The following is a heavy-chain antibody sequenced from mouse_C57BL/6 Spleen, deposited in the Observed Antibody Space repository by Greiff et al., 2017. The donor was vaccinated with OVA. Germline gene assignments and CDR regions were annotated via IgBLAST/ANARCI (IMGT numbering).Heavy chain of an antibody. Sequence: EVKVEESGGGLVKPGGSLKLSCAASGFTFSDYGMHWVRQAPEKGLEWVAYISSGSSTIYYADTVKGRFTISRDNAKNTLFLQMTSLRSEDTAMYYCARMIKYYFDYWGQGTTLTVSS. D-gene: IGHD2-4*01. CDR2: ISSGSSTI. CDR1: GFTFSDYG. V-gene: IGHV5-17*01. CDR3: ARMIKYYFDY. J-gene: IGHJ2*01.